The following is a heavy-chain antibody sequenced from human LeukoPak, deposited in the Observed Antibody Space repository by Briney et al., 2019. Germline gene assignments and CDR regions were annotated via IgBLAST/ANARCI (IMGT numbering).Heavy chain of an antibody. CDR3: ARVRCSSTSCYADY. J-gene: IGHJ4*02. CDR2: IYHSGST. CDR1: GGSISSSNW. D-gene: IGHD2-2*01. Sequence: SETLFLTCAVSGGSISSSNWWSWVRQPPGKGLEWIGEIYHSGSTNYNPSLKSRVTISVDKSKNQFSLKLSSVTAADTAVYYCARVRCSSTSCYADYWGQGTLVTVSS. V-gene: IGHV4-4*02.